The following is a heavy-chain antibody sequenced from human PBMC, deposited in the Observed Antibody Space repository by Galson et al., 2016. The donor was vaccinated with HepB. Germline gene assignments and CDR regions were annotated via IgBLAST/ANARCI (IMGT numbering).Heavy chain of an antibody. Sequence: SLRLSCAASGFTFSTYSMHWVRQAPGKGLEWVSSISGDTTTTYYADSVKGRFTISRDNSKNTFYLQMNSLRAEDTASYYCAKGGGSTWYISPHFVDPWGQGTLVTVSS. CDR1: GFTFSTYS. J-gene: IGHJ5*02. CDR2: ISGDTTTT. V-gene: IGHV3-23*01. D-gene: IGHD6-13*01. CDR3: AKGGGSTWYISPHFVDP.